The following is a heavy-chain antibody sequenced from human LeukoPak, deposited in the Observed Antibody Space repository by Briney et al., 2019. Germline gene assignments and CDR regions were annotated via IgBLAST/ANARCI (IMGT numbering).Heavy chain of an antibody. CDR3: ARGLYRFDP. J-gene: IGHJ5*02. CDR2: IYHSGST. D-gene: IGHD3-10*01. Sequence: SETLSLTCTVSGDSISSSSSYWGWIRQPPGKGLEWIGSIYHSGSTYYNPSLKSRVTISVDTSKNQFSLKLSSVTAADTAVYYCARGLYRFDPWGQGTLVTVSS. CDR1: GDSISSSSSY. V-gene: IGHV4-39*07.